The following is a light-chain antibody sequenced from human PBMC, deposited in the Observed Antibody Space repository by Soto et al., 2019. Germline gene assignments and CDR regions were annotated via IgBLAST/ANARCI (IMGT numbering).Light chain of an antibody. CDR2: EVI. CDR1: ISDVVGYNY. J-gene: IGLJ1*01. CDR3: SSYTGSSTLSV. Sequence: QSAQSPPASVCGSPGQSITISCTGTISDVVGYNYVSWYQQHPGKAPKLMIYEVINRPSGVSNRFYGSKSGNKASLTISGLQAEDEADYYCSSYTGSSTLSVFGTGSKVT. V-gene: IGLV2-14*01.